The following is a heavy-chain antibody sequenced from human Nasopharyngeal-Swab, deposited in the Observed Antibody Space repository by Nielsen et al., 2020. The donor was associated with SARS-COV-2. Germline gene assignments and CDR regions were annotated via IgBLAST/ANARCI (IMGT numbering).Heavy chain of an antibody. D-gene: IGHD2-2*01. CDR2: ISSDGSNK. Sequence: GGALRRSCVASGFTFRTDAFHWVRQAPGKGLEGVTFISSDGSNKYYADSVKGRFTISRDNSKNTVYLQVNSLRADDTAVYYCARGTYDFQLLFCDYWGQGTLVTVSS. J-gene: IGHJ4*02. CDR3: ARGTYDFQLLFCDY. V-gene: IGHV3-30-3*01. CDR1: GFTFRTDA.